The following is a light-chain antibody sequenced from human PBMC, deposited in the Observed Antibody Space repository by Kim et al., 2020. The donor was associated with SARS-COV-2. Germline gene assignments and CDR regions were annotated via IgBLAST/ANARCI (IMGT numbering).Light chain of an antibody. V-gene: IGKV3-11*01. CDR3: HQRDNCPALT. CDR1: QNIGRY. J-gene: IGKJ4*02. Sequence: EIVLTQSPATLSFSPGDRAILSCRASQNIGRYLAWYHQRPGQAPRLLIYEVFNRAAGVPARFSGSGSETDFTLTITSLEPDDFAVYYCHQRDNCPALTFGGGTKVDIK. CDR2: EVF.